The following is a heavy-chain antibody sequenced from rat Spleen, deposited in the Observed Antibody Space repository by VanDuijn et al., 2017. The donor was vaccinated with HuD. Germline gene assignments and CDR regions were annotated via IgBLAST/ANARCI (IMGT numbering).Heavy chain of an antibody. CDR1: GFTFRNYG. CDR2: ISPSGGFT. J-gene: IGHJ2*01. CDR3: ARAKWDYFDY. V-gene: IGHV5S11*01. Sequence: EVQLVESGGGLVQPGRSLTLFCAASGFTFRNYGMAWVRQTPTKGLEWVASISPSGGFTYYRDSVKGRFTVTRDNAKSTLSLQMESLRSEETATYYSARAKWDYFDYWGQGVMVTVSS.